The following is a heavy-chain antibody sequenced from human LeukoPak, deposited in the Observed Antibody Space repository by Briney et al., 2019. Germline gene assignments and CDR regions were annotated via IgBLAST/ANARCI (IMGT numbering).Heavy chain of an antibody. Sequence: GGSLRLSCAASGFTLSSNWMHWVRQAPGKGLVWVSRINSDGSSTSYADSVKGRFTISRDNAKNTLYLQMNSLGADDTAVYYCAREFSGSSIAFDYWGQGAVVTVSS. CDR1: GFTLSSNW. D-gene: IGHD1-26*01. V-gene: IGHV3-74*01. CDR3: AREFSGSSIAFDY. J-gene: IGHJ4*02. CDR2: INSDGSST.